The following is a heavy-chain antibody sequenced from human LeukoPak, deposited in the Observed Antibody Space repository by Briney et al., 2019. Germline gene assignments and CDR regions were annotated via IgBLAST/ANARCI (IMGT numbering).Heavy chain of an antibody. V-gene: IGHV3-30-3*01. D-gene: IGHD6-19*01. Sequence: GRSLRLSCGASGFTFSSYAMHWVRQAPGKGLEWVAVISYDGSNKYYADSVKGRFTISRDNSKNTLYLQMNSLRAEDTAVYYCARGQWLADLDYWGQGTLVTVSS. CDR2: ISYDGSNK. CDR3: ARGQWLADLDY. CDR1: GFTFSSYA. J-gene: IGHJ4*02.